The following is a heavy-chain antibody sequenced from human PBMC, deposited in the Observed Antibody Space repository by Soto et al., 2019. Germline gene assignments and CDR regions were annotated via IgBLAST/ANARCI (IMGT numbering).Heavy chain of an antibody. D-gene: IGHD4-17*01. V-gene: IGHV4-61*01. CDR3: ARTTAVPNSLRSRYFFDY. J-gene: IGHJ4*02. Sequence: NPSETLSLTCSVSGGSVSDKTYYWSWIRRPPGKRLEWIGYVYYSGTTNYNPSLKSRVTISVDLSKNQFSLRLSSVTTADTALYYCARTTAVPNSLRSRYFFDYWGQGTLVTVSS. CDR1: GGSVSDKTYY. CDR2: VYYSGTT.